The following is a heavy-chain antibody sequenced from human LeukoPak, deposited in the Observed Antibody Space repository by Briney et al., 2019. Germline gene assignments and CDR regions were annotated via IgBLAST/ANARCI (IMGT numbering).Heavy chain of an antibody. Sequence: PSETLSLTCAVSGGSISSSNWWSWVRQPPGKGLEWIGEIYHSGSTNYNPSLKSRVTISVYTSKNQFSLKLSSVTAAGTAVYYCARGMDYSNYEDWGQGTLVTVSS. J-gene: IGHJ4*02. CDR3: ARGMDYSNYED. D-gene: IGHD4-11*01. V-gene: IGHV4-4*02. CDR1: GGSISSSNW. CDR2: IYHSGST.